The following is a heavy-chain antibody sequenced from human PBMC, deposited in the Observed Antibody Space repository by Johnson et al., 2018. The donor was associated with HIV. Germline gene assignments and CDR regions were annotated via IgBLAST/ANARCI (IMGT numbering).Heavy chain of an antibody. CDR1: GFTFSSYD. CDR2: FYSDGST. J-gene: IGHJ3*02. Sequence: VQVVESGGGLVQPGGSLRLSCAASGFTFSSYDMHWVRQAPGKGLEWVSLFYSDGSTHYADSVKGRFTISRDYSKNTLYLQMNSLRGEDTAVYYCATDRGGSYDAFHIWGQGTIVTVSS. D-gene: IGHD1-26*01. CDR3: ATDRGGSYDAFHI. V-gene: IGHV3-66*01.